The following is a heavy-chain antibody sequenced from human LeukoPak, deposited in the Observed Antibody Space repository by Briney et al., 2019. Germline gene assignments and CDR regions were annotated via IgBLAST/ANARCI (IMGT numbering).Heavy chain of an antibody. J-gene: IGHJ1*01. CDR1: GYTFTGYY. Sequence: GASVKVSCKASGYTFTGYYIHWVRQAPGQGREWMGWINPNSGGTNYIQKFQGRVTMTRDTAISTAYMELSRLRSDDTAVYYCARSTTPNENEYFEHWGQGTLVTVSS. D-gene: IGHD2/OR15-2a*01. CDR2: INPNSGGT. V-gene: IGHV1-2*02. CDR3: ARSTTPNENEYFEH.